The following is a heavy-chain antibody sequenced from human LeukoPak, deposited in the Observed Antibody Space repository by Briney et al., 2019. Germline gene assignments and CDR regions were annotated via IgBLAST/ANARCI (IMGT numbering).Heavy chain of an antibody. D-gene: IGHD3-9*01. J-gene: IGHJ5*02. CDR3: ARDSKRYFDWFLNWFDP. V-gene: IGHV1-18*01. CDR1: GYTFTSYG. Sequence: ASVKVSCKASGYTFTSYGISWVRQAPGQGLEWMGWICAYNGNTNYAQKLQGRVTMTTDTSTSTAYMELRSLRSDDTAVYYCARDSKRYFDWFLNWFDPWGQGTLVTVSS. CDR2: ICAYNGNT.